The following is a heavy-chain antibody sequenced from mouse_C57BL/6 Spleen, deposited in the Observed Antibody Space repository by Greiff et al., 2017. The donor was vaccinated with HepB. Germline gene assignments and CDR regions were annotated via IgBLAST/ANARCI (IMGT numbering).Heavy chain of an antibody. D-gene: IGHD2-1*01. V-gene: IGHV1-62-2*01. J-gene: IGHJ3*01. CDR2: FYPGSGSI. CDR1: GYTFTEYT. CDR3: ARHEEAGIYYGNYAWFAY. Sequence: QVHVKQSGAELVKPGASVKLSCKASGYTFTEYTIHWVKQRSGQGLEWIGWFYPGSGSIKYNEKFKDKATLTADKSSSTVYMELSRLTSEDSAVYFCARHEEAGIYYGNYAWFAYWGQGTLVTVSA.